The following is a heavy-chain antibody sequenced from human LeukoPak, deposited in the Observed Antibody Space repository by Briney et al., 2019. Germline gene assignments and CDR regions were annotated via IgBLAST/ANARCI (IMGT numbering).Heavy chain of an antibody. D-gene: IGHD4-11*01. Sequence: PSETLSLTCTVSGDSITSHYWNWIRQPPGKGLEWIGYFYYSGSTNYNPSLKTRVTISGDTSKNQFSLRLTSVTAADTAVYYCARLVRGTHGDYRLYYDFWGQGTLVTVSS. CDR1: GDSITSHY. CDR3: ARLVRGTHGDYRLYYDF. V-gene: IGHV4-59*08. CDR2: FYYSGST. J-gene: IGHJ4*02.